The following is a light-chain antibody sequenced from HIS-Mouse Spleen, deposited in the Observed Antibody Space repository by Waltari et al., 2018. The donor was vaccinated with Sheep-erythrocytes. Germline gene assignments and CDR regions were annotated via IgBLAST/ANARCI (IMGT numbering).Light chain of an antibody. CDR2: GKN. Sequence: SSELTQDPAVSVALGQTVRIKCPADSPRSDYESWYQQKPGQAPVLVIYGKNNRPSGIPDRFSGSSSGNTASLTITGAQAEDEADYYCNSRDSSGNHVVFGGGTKLTVL. CDR3: NSRDSSGNHVV. CDR1: SPRSDY. V-gene: IGLV3-19*01. J-gene: IGLJ2*01.